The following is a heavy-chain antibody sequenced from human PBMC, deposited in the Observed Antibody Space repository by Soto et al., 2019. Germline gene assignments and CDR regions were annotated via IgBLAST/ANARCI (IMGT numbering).Heavy chain of an antibody. CDR2: ISSSSSTI. J-gene: IGHJ5*02. D-gene: IGHD3-10*01. CDR3: ARELAYGSGRP. CDR1: GFTFSSYS. Sequence: EVQLVESGGGLVQPGGSLRLSCAASGFTFSSYSMNWVRQAPGKGLEWVSYISSSSSTIYYADSVKGRFTISRDNAKNSLYLQMNSLRAEDTAVYYCARELAYGSGRPWGQGTLVTVSS. V-gene: IGHV3-48*01.